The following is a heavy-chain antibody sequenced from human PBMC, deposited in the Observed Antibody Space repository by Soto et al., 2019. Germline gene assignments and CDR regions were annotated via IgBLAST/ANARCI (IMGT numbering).Heavy chain of an antibody. J-gene: IGHJ6*02. CDR1: GGTFSSYA. V-gene: IGHV1-69*05. CDR3: ARHDCISSSCYYYYYYGMDV. Sequence: QVQLVQAGAEVKKPGSSVKVSCKASGGTFSSYAISWVRQAPGQGLEWMGGIIPIFDTANYAQKFQGRVTNTPNEATSTAYMELSSLRTEDTAVYYCARHDCISSSCYYYYYYGMDVWGQGTTVTVSS. D-gene: IGHD2-15*01. CDR2: IIPIFDTA.